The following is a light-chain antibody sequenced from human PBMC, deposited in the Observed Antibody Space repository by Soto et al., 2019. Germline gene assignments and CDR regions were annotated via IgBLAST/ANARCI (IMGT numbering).Light chain of an antibody. V-gene: IGKV4-1*01. CDR3: QQYYTSPTWR. CDR2: WAS. CDR1: QSVLYSSNNKNY. Sequence: DIVMTQSPVSLAVFLGERATINCKSSQSVLYSSNNKNYVAWYQQKPGQPPKLLIYWASTRESGVPDRFSGSGAGTDFKLTISSVQAEDVAVYHCQQYYTSPTWRFGQGTKVEVK. J-gene: IGKJ1*01.